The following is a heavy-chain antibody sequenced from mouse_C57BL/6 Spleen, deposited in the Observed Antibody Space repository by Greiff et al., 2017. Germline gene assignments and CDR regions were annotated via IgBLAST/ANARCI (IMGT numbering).Heavy chain of an antibody. V-gene: IGHV2-2*01. CDR1: GFSLTSYG. CDR2: IWSGGST. Sequence: QVQLKQSGPGLVQPSQSLSITCTVSGFSLTSYGVHWVRQSPGKGLEWLGVIWSGGSTDYNAAFISRLSISKDNSKSQVFFKMNSLQADDTAIYYCARGAHYGSSHWYFDVWGTGTTVTVSS. CDR3: ARGAHYGSSHWYFDV. J-gene: IGHJ1*03. D-gene: IGHD1-1*01.